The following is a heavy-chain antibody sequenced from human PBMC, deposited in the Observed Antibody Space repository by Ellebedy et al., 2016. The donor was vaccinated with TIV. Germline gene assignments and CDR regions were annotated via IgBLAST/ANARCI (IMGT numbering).Heavy chain of an antibody. CDR1: GFTFSNYA. V-gene: IGHV3-23*01. D-gene: IGHD2-15*01. CDR2: TSGSSDST. J-gene: IGHJ6*02. CDR3: AKGRGGSSYSSLDV. Sequence: GESLKISCAASGFTFSNYAMNWVRQAPGKGPEWISVTSGSSDSTDYADSVKGRFTISSDNSQNTLYLQMNSLRAEDTAVYYCAKGRGGSSYSSLDVWGQGTTVTVSS.